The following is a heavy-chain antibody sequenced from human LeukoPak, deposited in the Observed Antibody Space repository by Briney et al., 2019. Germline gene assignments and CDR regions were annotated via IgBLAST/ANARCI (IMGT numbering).Heavy chain of an antibody. J-gene: IGHJ4*02. CDR1: GYTFTSYG. D-gene: IGHD2-2*01. V-gene: IGHV1-18*01. Sequence: GASVKVSCKAAGYTFTSYGISRVRQAPGQGLEWMGWISAYNGNTNYAQKLQGRVTMTTDTSTSTAYMELSSLRSEDTAVYYCARVESTSCYGCIDYWGQGTLVTVSS. CDR3: ARVESTSCYGCIDY. CDR2: ISAYNGNT.